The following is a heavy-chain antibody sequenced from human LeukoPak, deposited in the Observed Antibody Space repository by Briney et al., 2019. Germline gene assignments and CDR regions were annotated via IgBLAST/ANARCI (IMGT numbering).Heavy chain of an antibody. V-gene: IGHV4-34*01. CDR2: IYHSGST. D-gene: IGHD3-22*01. CDR1: GGSFSGYY. CDR3: ARGNYYYDSSGYPKTDAFDI. Sequence: SETLSLTCAVYGGSFSGYYWSWIRQPPGKGLEWIGYIYHSGSTYYNPSLKSRVTISVDRSKNQFSLKLSSVTAADTAVYYCARGNYYYDSSGYPKTDAFDIWGQGTMVTVSS. J-gene: IGHJ3*02.